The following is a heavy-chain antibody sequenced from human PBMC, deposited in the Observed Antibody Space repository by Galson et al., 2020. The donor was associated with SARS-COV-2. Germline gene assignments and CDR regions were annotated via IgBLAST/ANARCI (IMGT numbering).Heavy chain of an antibody. CDR1: GGSISSSSYY. Sequence: SETLSITCTVSGGSISSSSYYWGWIRQPPGKGLEWIGSIYYSGSTYYNPSLKSRVTISVDTSKNQFSLKLSSVTAADTAVYYCARTTIFGVVDRFDYWGQGTLVTVSS. J-gene: IGHJ4*02. V-gene: IGHV4-39*01. CDR2: IYYSGST. CDR3: ARTTIFGVVDRFDY. D-gene: IGHD3-3*01.